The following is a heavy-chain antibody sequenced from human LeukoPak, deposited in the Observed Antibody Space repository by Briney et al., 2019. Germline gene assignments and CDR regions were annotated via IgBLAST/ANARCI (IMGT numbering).Heavy chain of an antibody. J-gene: IGHJ4*02. D-gene: IGHD2-2*01. V-gene: IGHV5-51*01. CDR1: GYSFTSYW. Sequence: GESLKISCEGSGYSFTSYWIGWVRQMPGKGLEWMGIIYPGDSDTRYSPSFQGQVTISADKSISTAYLQWSSLKASDTAMYYCARSYCSSTSCSVFDYWGQGTLVTVSS. CDR2: IYPGDSDT. CDR3: ARSYCSSTSCSVFDY.